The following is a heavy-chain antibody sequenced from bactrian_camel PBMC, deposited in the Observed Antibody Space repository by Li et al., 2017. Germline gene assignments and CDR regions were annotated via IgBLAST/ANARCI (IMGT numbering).Heavy chain of an antibody. D-gene: IGHD6*01. J-gene: IGHJ4*01. V-gene: IGHV3S45*01. Sequence: HVQLVESGGGSVQAGGDLTLSCAVSGPRIRGYFAWFRQAPGKEREGVAVIFTEALTTHYADSVKGRFTISQDNTGSTVFLRMNNLQPEDAAMYWCAARWNARYPLVRTLDPAEYNYWGQGTQVTVS. CDR3: AARWNARYPLVRTLDPAEYNY. CDR2: IFTEALTT. CDR1: GPRIRGY.